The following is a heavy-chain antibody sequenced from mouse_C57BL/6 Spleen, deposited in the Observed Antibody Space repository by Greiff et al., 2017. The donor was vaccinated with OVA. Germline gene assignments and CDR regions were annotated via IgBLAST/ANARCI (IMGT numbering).Heavy chain of an antibody. D-gene: IGHD1-1*01. Sequence: EVNLVESGGGLVQPKGSLKLSCAASGFTFNTYAMHWVRQAPGKGLEWVARIRSKSSNYATYYADSVKDRFTISRDDSQSMLYLQMNNLKTEETAMYYCVREYYYGSSYGFDYWGQGTTLTVSS. J-gene: IGHJ2*01. V-gene: IGHV10-3*01. CDR2: IRSKSSNYAT. CDR3: VREYYYGSSYGFDY. CDR1: GFTFNTYA.